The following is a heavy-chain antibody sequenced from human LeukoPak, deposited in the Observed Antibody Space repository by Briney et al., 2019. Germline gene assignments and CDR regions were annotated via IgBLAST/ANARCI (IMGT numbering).Heavy chain of an antibody. CDR3: ARGLQLWLMGDY. D-gene: IGHD5-18*01. CDR1: VGTFSSYA. Sequence: ASVKVSCKASVGTFSSYAISWVRQAPGQGLEWMGWINPNSGGTNYAQKFQGRVTMTRDTSISTAYMELSRLRSDDTAVYYCARGLQLWLMGDYWGQGTLVTVSS. J-gene: IGHJ4*02. V-gene: IGHV1-2*02. CDR2: INPNSGGT.